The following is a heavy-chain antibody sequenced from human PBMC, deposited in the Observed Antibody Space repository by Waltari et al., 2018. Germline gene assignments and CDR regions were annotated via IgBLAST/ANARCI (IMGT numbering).Heavy chain of an antibody. V-gene: IGHV4-59*12. CDR3: ARDLQGIPWYFDI. CDR1: GGYFSSYW. J-gene: IGHJ2*01. CDR2: INGNSGTT. Sequence: QVQLQESGPGLVKPSETLSLTCAVSGGYFSSYWWSWIRQPPGKGLEWIGEINGNSGTTNYNPSLKSRVTISKDASKNQLSLKLSSVTAADTAVYYCARDLQGIPWYFDIWGPGTPITISS. D-gene: IGHD3-10*01.